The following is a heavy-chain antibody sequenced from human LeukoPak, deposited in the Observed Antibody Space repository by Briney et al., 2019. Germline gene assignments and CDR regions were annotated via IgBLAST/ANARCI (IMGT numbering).Heavy chain of an antibody. D-gene: IGHD3-9*01. CDR2: IKHDGSDK. CDR3: ARCYGILTGSIAPQYYFDY. CDR1: GFTFSAYW. V-gene: IGHV3-7*04. J-gene: IGHJ4*02. Sequence: PGGSLRLSCAASGFTFSAYWMSWVRQAPGKGLEWVANIKHDGSDKHYVDSVKGRFTISRDNAKNSLYLQMSSLRAEDTAVYYCARCYGILTGSIAPQYYFDYWGQGTLVTVSS.